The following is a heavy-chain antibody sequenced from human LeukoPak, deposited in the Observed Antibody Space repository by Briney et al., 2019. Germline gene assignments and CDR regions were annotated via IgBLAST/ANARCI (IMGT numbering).Heavy chain of an antibody. CDR1: GGSISSYYW. V-gene: IGHV2-26*01. J-gene: IGHJ3*02. D-gene: IGHD1-26*01. CDR2: IFSNDEK. CDR3: ARIWWEPGSLAFDI. Sequence: ETLSLTCTVSGGSISSYYWSCIRQPPGKALEWLAHIFSNDEKSYSTSLKSRLTISKDTSKSQVVLTMTNMDPVDTATYYCARIWWEPGSLAFDIWGQGTMLTVSS.